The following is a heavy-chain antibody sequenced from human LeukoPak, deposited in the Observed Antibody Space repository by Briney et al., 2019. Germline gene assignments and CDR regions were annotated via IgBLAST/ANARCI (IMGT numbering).Heavy chain of an antibody. V-gene: IGHV3-11*04. Sequence: GGSLRLSCAASGFTFSDYYMSWIRQAPGKGLEWVSYISSSGSTIYYADSVKGRFTISRDNAKDSLYLQMNSLRAEDTAVYYCAREHLGTYYDFWSGLGAFDYWGQGTLVTVSS. CDR3: AREHLGTYYDFWSGLGAFDY. J-gene: IGHJ4*02. CDR1: GFTFSDYY. D-gene: IGHD3-3*01. CDR2: ISSSGSTI.